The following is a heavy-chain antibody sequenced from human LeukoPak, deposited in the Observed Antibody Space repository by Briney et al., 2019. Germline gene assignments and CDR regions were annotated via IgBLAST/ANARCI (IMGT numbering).Heavy chain of an antibody. CDR3: AKRGVITTQGGYFDY. CDR2: INESGEKV. Sequence: GGSLRLSCTGSGFTFKNFGMSWVRQAPGKGLEWVSAINESGEKVSYAASVKGRFTISRDNSKNTLYLQMNSPRVEDTALYYCAKRGVITTQGGYFDYWGQGALVTVSS. J-gene: IGHJ4*02. CDR1: GFTFKNFG. D-gene: IGHD3-10*01. V-gene: IGHV3-23*01.